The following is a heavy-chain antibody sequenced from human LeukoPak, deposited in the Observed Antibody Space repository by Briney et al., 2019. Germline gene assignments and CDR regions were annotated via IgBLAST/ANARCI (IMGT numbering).Heavy chain of an antibody. D-gene: IGHD1-1*01. CDR3: ARQTNRGAGNFDF. J-gene: IGHJ4*02. V-gene: IGHV4-34*01. CDR2: VYYTGST. CDR1: GGSFSGYY. Sequence: SETLSLTCAVYGGSFSGYYWSWIRQPPGKGLEWVATVYYTGSTRYNPSLRSRVTVSADLSKDQFSLTLSSVTAADTAVYYCARQTNRGAGNFDFWGQGTLVAVSS.